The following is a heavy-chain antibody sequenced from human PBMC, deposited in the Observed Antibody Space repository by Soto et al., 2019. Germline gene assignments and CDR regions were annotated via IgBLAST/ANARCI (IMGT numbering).Heavy chain of an antibody. CDR2: IYYSGST. Sequence: SETLSLSYTVSGGSISSSSYYWGWIRQPPGKGLEWIGSIYYSGSTYYNPSLKSRVTISVDTSKNQFSLKLSSVTAADTAVYYCARQWPMQYYFDYWGQGTLVTVSS. V-gene: IGHV4-39*01. D-gene: IGHD5-12*01. CDR3: ARQWPMQYYFDY. J-gene: IGHJ4*02. CDR1: GGSISSSSYY.